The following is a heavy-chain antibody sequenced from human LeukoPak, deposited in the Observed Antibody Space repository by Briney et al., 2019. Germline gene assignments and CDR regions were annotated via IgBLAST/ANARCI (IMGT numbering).Heavy chain of an antibody. J-gene: IGHJ5*02. CDR1: GGSFSGYY. CDR3: ARGGYGGTAGNWFDP. Sequence: PSETLSLTCAVYGGSFSGYYWSWIRQPPGKGLEWIGEINHSGSTNYNPSLKSRVTISVDTSKNQFSLKLSSVTAADTAVYYCARGGYGGTAGNWFDPWGQGTLVTVSS. D-gene: IGHD4-23*01. V-gene: IGHV4-34*01. CDR2: INHSGST.